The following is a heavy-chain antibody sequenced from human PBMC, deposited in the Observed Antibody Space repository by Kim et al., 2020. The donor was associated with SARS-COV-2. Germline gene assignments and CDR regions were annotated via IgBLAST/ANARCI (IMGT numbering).Heavy chain of an antibody. V-gene: IGHV3-48*03. CDR2: IDGSGRIA. D-gene: IGHD4-17*01. CDR1: GFTFSGFE. CDR3: ARDGGYYGDQEYNYHY. Sequence: GGSLRLSCEGSGFTFSGFEMNWVRQGPGKGLEWLAYIDGSGRIAYYADSVEGRFTVSRDNAKKSLYLHMASLRAEDTALYYCARDGGYYGDQEYNYHY. J-gene: IGHJ4*01.